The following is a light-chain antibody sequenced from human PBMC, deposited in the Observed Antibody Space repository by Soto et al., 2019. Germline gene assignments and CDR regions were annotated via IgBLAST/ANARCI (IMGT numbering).Light chain of an antibody. J-gene: IGKJ4*01. CDR1: QSLLFSNGANY. CDR3: MQALQTPLT. CDR2: LGS. Sequence: DIVMTQSPLSLSVTPGEPASISCRSSQSLLFSNGANYLDWYLQKPGQSPQLLIYLGSNRASGVPDRFSGSGSATDFTLKTSRVEAEDVGIYYCMQALQTPLTFGGGTKVEIK. V-gene: IGKV2-28*01.